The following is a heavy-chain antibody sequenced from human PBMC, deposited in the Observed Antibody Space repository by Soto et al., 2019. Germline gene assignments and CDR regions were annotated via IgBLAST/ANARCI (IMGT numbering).Heavy chain of an antibody. D-gene: IGHD3-22*01. CDR2: VSGDGKST. Sequence: QPGGSLRLSCAASGFNFSKFAMTWVRRAPGKGLEWLAAVSGDGKSTYYADSANGRFPISRDNSRNTVSLLLTSLRVDDTALYYCCKTTSSYFDNGDILFSWGHGSLVTVSS. CDR3: CKTTSSYFDNGDILFS. V-gene: IGHV3-23*01. J-gene: IGHJ5*01. CDR1: GFNFSKFA.